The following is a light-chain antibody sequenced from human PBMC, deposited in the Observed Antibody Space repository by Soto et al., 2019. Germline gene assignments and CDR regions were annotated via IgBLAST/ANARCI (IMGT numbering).Light chain of an antibody. CDR2: GAS. J-gene: IGKJ3*01. CDR3: QQYNDWPPIT. Sequence: EVVMTQSPAILSLSPGERATLSCRASQSVSSDLAWYQQKPGQAPRLLIYGASTRATDIPDRFSGGGSGTEFTLTMSNLQSEDFGIYYCQQYNDWPPITFCPATKVDIK. CDR1: QSVSSD. V-gene: IGKV3-15*01.